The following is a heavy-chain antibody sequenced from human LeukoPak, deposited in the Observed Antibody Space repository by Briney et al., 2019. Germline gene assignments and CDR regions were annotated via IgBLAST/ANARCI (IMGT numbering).Heavy chain of an antibody. D-gene: IGHD5-12*01. J-gene: IGHJ6*03. CDR3: ARDQISVATIVYYYIDV. CDR2: ISSTSSYI. CDR1: GFTFSNYK. V-gene: IGHV3-21*01. Sequence: PGGSPRLSCAASGFTFSNYKMNWVRQAPGKGLEWVSSISSTSSYIYYADSVKGRFTISRDNAKNSLYLQMNSLRAEDTAVYYCARDQISVATIVYYYIDVWGKGTTVTISS.